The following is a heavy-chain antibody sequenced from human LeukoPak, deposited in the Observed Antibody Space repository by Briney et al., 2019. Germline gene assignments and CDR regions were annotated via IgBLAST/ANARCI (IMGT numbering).Heavy chain of an antibody. CDR2: IYTSGST. V-gene: IGHV4-61*02. CDR1: GGSISSGSYY. CDR3: AREIQTGEDYGMDV. Sequence: SETLSLTCTVSGGSISSGSYYWSWIRQPAGKGLGWIGRIYTSGSTNYNPSLKSRVTISVDTSKNQFSLKLSSVTAADTAVYYCAREIQTGEDYGMDVWGQGTTVTVSS. D-gene: IGHD3-10*01. J-gene: IGHJ6*02.